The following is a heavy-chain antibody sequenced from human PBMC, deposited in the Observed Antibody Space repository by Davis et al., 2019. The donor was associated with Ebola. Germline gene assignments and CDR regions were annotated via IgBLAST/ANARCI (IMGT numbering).Heavy chain of an antibody. CDR1: ALTLSSYA. CDR2: IIPILGIA. V-gene: IGHV1-69*04. J-gene: IGHJ4*02. D-gene: IGHD3-10*01. CDR3: ARGSGSRIIWFRESHFDY. Sequence: SSVKLSCKASALTLSSYAISWVRQAPGQGLEWMGRIIPILGIANYAQKFQGRVTITADKSTSTAYMELSSLRSEDTAVYYCARGSGSRIIWFRESHFDYWGQGTLVTVSS.